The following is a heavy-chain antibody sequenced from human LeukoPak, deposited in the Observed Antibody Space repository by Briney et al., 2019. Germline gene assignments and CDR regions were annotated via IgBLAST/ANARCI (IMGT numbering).Heavy chain of an antibody. V-gene: IGHV3-7*01. CDR1: GFTFTTYW. J-gene: IGHJ4*02. D-gene: IGHD4-23*01. CDR3: VRAIGSNTL. CDR2: INQDGSEK. Sequence: GGSLRLSCAASGFTFTTYWMSWVRQATGKVLEWVANINQDGSEKYYVDSVKGRFTISRDNAKNSLYLQMNSLRAEDTAVYFCVRAIGSNTLWGQGTLVTVSS.